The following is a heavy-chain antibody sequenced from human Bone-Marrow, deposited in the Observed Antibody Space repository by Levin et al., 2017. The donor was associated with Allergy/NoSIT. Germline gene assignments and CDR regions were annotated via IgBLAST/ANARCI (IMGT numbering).Heavy chain of an antibody. CDR2: MYNSGST. CDR3: ARFYSGSYYGWFDP. CDR1: GGSVSSGSYH. Sequence: ESLKISCTVRGGSVSSGSYHWSWIRQPPGKGLEWIGFMYNSGSTNYNPSLQSRVTISVDTSKNHFSLRLSSVTAADTAVYYCARFYSGSYYGWFDPWGQGTLVIVSS. D-gene: IGHD1-26*01. J-gene: IGHJ5*02. V-gene: IGHV4-61*03.